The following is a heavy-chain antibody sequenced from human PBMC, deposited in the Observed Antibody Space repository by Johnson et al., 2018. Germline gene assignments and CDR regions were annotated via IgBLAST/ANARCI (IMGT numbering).Heavy chain of an antibody. D-gene: IGHD1-7*01. V-gene: IGHV3-30-3*01. J-gene: IGHJ6*03. CDR2: ISYDGSNK. CDR1: GFTFSSYA. CDR3: ARAQGRAGTTPPYYFYMDV. Sequence: VQLVESGGGVVQPGRSLRLSCAASGFTFSSYAMHWVRQAPGKGLEWVAVISYDGSNKYYADSVKGRFTISRDNSKNTLYLQMNSLRAEDTAVYYCARAQGRAGTTPPYYFYMDVWGKGTTVTVSS.